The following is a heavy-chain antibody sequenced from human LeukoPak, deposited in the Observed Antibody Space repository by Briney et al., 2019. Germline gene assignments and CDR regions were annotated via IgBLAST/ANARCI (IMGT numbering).Heavy chain of an antibody. J-gene: IGHJ3*02. CDR1: GGSISSGSISSYC. CDR3: AREDSSSSSGAFDI. V-gene: IGHV4-61*01. Sequence: TSETLSLTCTVSGGSISSGSISSYCWSWIRQPPGKGLEWIGYIYYSGSTSYYPSLKSRVTISVDTSKNQFSLTLSSVTAADTALYYCAREDSSSSSGAFDIWGQGTVVTVSS. CDR2: IYYSGST. D-gene: IGHD6-6*01.